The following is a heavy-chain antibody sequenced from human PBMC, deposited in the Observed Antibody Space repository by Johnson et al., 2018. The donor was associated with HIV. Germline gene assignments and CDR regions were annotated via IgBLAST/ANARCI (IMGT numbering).Heavy chain of an antibody. CDR1: EFAFSDYY. Sequence: VQLVESGGGLVQTGGSLRLSCAASEFAFSDYYMHWVRQAPGKGLEWVSGISGNDGGTGYADSVKGRFTISRVNAKNTLYLQMNSLRAEDTAVYSCARDHDGQQLGFAFDIWGQGTMVTVSS. CDR2: ISGNDGGT. D-gene: IGHD6-13*01. V-gene: IGHV3-20*04. J-gene: IGHJ3*02. CDR3: ARDHDGQQLGFAFDI.